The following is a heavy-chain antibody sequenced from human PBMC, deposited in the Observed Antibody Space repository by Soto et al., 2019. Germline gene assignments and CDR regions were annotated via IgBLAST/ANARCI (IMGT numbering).Heavy chain of an antibody. D-gene: IGHD2-2*01. Sequence: EVQLVESGGGLVQPGGSLRLSCAASGFTFSIYWMHWVRQAPGKGMVWVSRINSDGSSTSYADSVKGRFTISIDNAKNTLYLPRNSLRAEDTAVYYCEREGQYRHAFDIWGQGTMVTVSS. J-gene: IGHJ3*02. V-gene: IGHV3-74*01. CDR1: GFTFSIYW. CDR3: EREGQYRHAFDI. CDR2: INSDGSST.